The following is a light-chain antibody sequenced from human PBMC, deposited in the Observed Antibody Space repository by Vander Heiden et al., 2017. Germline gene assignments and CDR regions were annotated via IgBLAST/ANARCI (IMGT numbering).Light chain of an antibody. J-gene: IGLJ3*02. CDR2: DVS. CDR1: SSDVGGYNY. Sequence: QSALTQPASVSGSPGQSITISCTGTSSDVGGYNYVSWYQQHPGKAPKLMIYDVSNRPSGGSNRFSGSKSGNTASLTISGLQAEDEADYYCSSYTSSSTPEVFGGGTKLTVL. CDR3: SSYTSSSTPEV. V-gene: IGLV2-14*01.